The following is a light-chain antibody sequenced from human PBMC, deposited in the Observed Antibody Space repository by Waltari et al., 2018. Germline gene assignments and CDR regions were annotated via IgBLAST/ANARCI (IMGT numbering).Light chain of an antibody. CDR2: AAS. Sequence: QMTQSPLSVSASIGDRVAISCRASQDIASWLAWYQQHPGKAPRLLVYAASNLQSGVPSRFSGSGSGTNFTLTINSLQAEDVAVYYCQQYYNAPLTFGGGTKVEIK. J-gene: IGKJ4*01. CDR3: QQYYNAPLT. CDR1: QDIASW. V-gene: IGKV1-12*01.